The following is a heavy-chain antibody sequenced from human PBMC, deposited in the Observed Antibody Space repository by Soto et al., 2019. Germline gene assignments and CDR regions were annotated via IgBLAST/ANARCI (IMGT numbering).Heavy chain of an antibody. CDR2: ISYDGSNK. J-gene: IGHJ2*01. CDR3: AKDRGIAGVLDL. V-gene: IGHV3-30*18. D-gene: IGHD6-13*01. CDR1: GFTFSSYG. Sequence: QVQLVESGGGVVQPGRSLRLSCAASGFTFSSYGMHWVRQAPGKGLEWVAVISYDGSNKYYADSVKGRFTISRDNSKNTLYLQMNSLRAEDTAVYYCAKDRGIAGVLDLWGRGTLVTVSS.